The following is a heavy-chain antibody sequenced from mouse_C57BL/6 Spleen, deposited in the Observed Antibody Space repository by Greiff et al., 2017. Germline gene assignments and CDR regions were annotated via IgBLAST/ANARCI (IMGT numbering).Heavy chain of an antibody. CDR1: GYAFSSSW. J-gene: IGHJ4*01. Sequence: QVQLQQSGPELVKPGASVKISCKASGYAFSSSWMNWVKQRPGKGLEWIGRIYPGDGDTNYNGKFKGKATLTADKSSSTAYMQLSSLPSEDSAVYFCAPYDYGAMDYWGQGTSVTVSS. CDR2: IYPGDGDT. CDR3: APYDYGAMDY. V-gene: IGHV1-82*01.